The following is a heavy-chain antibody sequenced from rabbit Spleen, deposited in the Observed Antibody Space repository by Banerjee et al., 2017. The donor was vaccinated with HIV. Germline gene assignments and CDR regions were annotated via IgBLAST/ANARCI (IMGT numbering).Heavy chain of an antibody. CDR3: ARDLAAWNSGSYAFNL. D-gene: IGHD1-1*01. CDR2: VYTGSSGNT. J-gene: IGHJ4*01. Sequence: QQQLEESGGDLVKPEGSLTLTCTASGFSFSSSYWISWVRQAPGKGLEWIACVYTGSSGNTYYASWAKGRFTISKSSSTTVTLQMTSLTAADTATYFCARDLAAWNSGSYAFNLWGPGTLVTVS. CDR1: GFSFSSSYW. V-gene: IGHV1S45*01.